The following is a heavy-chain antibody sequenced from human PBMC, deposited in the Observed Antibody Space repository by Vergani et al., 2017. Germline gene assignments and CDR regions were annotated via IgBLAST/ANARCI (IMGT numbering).Heavy chain of an antibody. CDR2: ISYDGSKT. D-gene: IGHD6-19*01. J-gene: IGHJ3*02. Sequence: QVQFVESGGGVVQPGTSLRLSCEASGFKFSQFGMHWVRQGPGKGLEWVAFISYDGSKTQYADSEKGRVTLSRDISKNTLFLHMNSLRPEDTAVYYCAKVGRSEVAGTCGAFDTWGQGTMVTVSS. CDR1: GFKFSQFG. V-gene: IGHV3-33*05. CDR3: AKVGRSEVAGTCGAFDT.